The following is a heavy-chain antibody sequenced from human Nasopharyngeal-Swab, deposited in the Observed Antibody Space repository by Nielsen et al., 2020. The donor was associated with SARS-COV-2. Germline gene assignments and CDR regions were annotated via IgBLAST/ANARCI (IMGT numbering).Heavy chain of an antibody. V-gene: IGHV1-69*13. CDR3: ARFYTAMAGRAYYYMDV. D-gene: IGHD5-18*01. Sequence: SVKAYFMASAGSFSSYVIRWVRQAPGQGLEWLGGIIPIFGTANYAQKFQGRVTITADESTSTAYMELSSLGSEDTAVYYCARFYTAMAGRAYYYMDVWGKGTTVTVSS. CDR1: AGSFSSYV. CDR2: IIPIFGTA. J-gene: IGHJ6*03.